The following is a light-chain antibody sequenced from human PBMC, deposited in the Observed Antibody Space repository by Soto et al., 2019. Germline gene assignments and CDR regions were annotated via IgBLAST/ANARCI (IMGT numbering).Light chain of an antibody. CDR1: QSVSSSY. V-gene: IGKV3-20*01. CDR3: QQYGTSLTWT. CDR2: GAS. Sequence: PEERATLSCRASQSVSSSYLAWYQQKPGQAPRLLIYGASSRATGIPDRFSGSGSGTDFTLTISRLEPEDLAVYYCQQYGTSLTWTFGQGTKVE. J-gene: IGKJ1*01.